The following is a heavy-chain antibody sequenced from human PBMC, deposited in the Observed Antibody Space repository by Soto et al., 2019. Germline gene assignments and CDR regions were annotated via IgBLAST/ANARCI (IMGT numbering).Heavy chain of an antibody. V-gene: IGHV3-7*01. J-gene: IGHJ6*03. CDR3: ASVAVDYGDYYYYYYMDV. CDR1: GFTFSSYW. Sequence: GGSPRLSCAASGFTFSSYWMSWVRQAPGKGLEWVANIKQDGSEKYYVDSVKGRFTISRDNAKNSLYLQMNSLRAEDTAVYYCASVAVDYGDYYYYYYMDVWGKGTTVTVSS. CDR2: IKQDGSEK. D-gene: IGHD4-17*01.